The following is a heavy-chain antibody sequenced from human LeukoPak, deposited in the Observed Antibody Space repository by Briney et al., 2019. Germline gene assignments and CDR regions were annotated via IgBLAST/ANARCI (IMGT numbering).Heavy chain of an antibody. J-gene: IGHJ4*02. CDR2: ISAYNGNT. Sequence: GASVKVSCKASGYTFTSYGISWVRQAPGQVLVWMGWISAYNGNTNYAQKLQGRVTMTTDTSTSTAYMELRSLRSDDTAVYYCARDDIVVLPAARPPDYWGQGTLVTVSS. CDR3: ARDDIVVLPAARPPDY. CDR1: GYTFTSYG. D-gene: IGHD2-2*01. V-gene: IGHV1-18*01.